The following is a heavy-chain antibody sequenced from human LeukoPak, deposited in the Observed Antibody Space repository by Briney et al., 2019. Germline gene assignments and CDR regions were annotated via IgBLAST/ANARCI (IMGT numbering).Heavy chain of an antibody. D-gene: IGHD3-22*01. CDR2: IYSGGAT. CDR3: ARGMCYYDSGGYYFDY. J-gene: IGHJ4*02. Sequence: QLGGSLKLSCAASGFTVTNNYMGWVRQAPGKGLEWVSLIYSGGATDYAASVKGRFTISRDNSKNTLYLQMDSLRAEDTAVYYCARGMCYYDSGGYYFDYWGQGSQVTVSS. V-gene: IGHV3-53*01. CDR1: GFTVTNNY.